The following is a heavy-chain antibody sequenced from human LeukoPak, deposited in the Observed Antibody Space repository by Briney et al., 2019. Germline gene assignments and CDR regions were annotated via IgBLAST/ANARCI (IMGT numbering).Heavy chain of an antibody. CDR3: TRDLAYSRLDY. CDR1: GFTFSGYG. V-gene: IGHV3-33*01. D-gene: IGHD5-18*01. CDR2: IWHDGSNK. J-gene: IGHJ4*02. Sequence: GRSLRLSCVASGFTFSGYGMHWVRQAPGKGLEWVAVIWHDGSNKYSADSVKGRFTISRDNAENSLYLQMNSLRVEDTAFYYCTRDLAYSRLDYWGQGMLVTVSS.